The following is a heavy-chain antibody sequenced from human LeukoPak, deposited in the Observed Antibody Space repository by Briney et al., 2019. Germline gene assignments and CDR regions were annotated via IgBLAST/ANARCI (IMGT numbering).Heavy chain of an antibody. CDR2: ISYDGSNK. D-gene: IGHD3-22*01. Sequence: GRSLRLSCATSGFTFSSYGIHWVRQAPGKGPEWVAVISYDGSNKQYADSVKGRFTISRDNSKNTLYLQMNSLRAEDTAVYYCAKSPSSGYYSWFDPWGQGTLVTVSS. CDR1: GFTFSSYG. V-gene: IGHV3-33*06. CDR3: AKSPSSGYYSWFDP. J-gene: IGHJ5*02.